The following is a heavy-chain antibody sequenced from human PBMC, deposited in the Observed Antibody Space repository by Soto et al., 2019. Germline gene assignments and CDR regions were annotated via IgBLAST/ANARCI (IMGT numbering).Heavy chain of an antibody. V-gene: IGHV6-1*01. CDR2: TYYRSKWYN. Sequence: QVQLQQSGPGLVKPSQTLSLTCAISGDSVSSNSAAWNWIRQSPSRGLEWLGRTYYRSKWYNDYSVSVKSRITINPDTSKNQFSLQLNSVTPEDTAVYYCARGKPPNPLLFSDAFDIWGQGTMVTVSS. CDR1: GDSVSSNSAA. D-gene: IGHD3-10*01. CDR3: ARGKPPNPLLFSDAFDI. J-gene: IGHJ3*02.